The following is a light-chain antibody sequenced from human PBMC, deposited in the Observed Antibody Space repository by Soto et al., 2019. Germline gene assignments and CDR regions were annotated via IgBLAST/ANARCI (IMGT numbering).Light chain of an antibody. Sequence: DIVMTQSPLSLPVTPGEPASISCRSSQSLLHSNGYNYLDWYLQKPGQAPRLLIYGSSSRATGVPDRFSGSASGTDFSLTISRLEPEDFAVYYCQQFASSRWTFGQGTKVDIK. J-gene: IGKJ1*01. V-gene: IGKV2-28*01. CDR1: QSLLHSNGYNY. CDR3: QQFASSRWT. CDR2: GSS.